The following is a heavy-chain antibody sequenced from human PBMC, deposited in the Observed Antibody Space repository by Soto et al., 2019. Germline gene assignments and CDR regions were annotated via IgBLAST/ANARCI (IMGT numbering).Heavy chain of an antibody. CDR2: IYHSGST. J-gene: IGHJ6*02. Sequence: ASETLSLTCAVSGGSISSSNWWSWVRQPPGKGLEWIGEIYHSGSTNYNPSLKSRVTISVDKSKNQFSLKLSSVTAADTAVYYCARAPYSSSWYRGGYYYYYGMDVWGQGTTVTVSS. CDR1: GGSISSSNW. V-gene: IGHV4-4*02. D-gene: IGHD6-13*01. CDR3: ARAPYSSSWYRGGYYYYYGMDV.